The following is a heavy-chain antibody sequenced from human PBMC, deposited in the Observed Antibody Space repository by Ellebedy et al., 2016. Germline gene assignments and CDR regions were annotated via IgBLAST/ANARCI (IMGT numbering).Heavy chain of an antibody. J-gene: IGHJ3*02. CDR2: ISGDGGST. CDR1: GFTFRNFF. D-gene: IGHD6-19*01. V-gene: IGHV3-23*01. CDR3: ARGIAVAGGAFDI. Sequence: GESLKISXATSGFTFRNFFMSWVRQTPGKGLEWVATISGDGGSTNFADSVKGRFTISRDNSKNTVYLQMNSLRAEDTAVYYCARGIAVAGGAFDIWGQGTMVTVSS.